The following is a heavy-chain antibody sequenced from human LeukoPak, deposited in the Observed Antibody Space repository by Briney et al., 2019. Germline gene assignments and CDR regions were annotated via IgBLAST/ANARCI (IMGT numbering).Heavy chain of an antibody. D-gene: IGHD3-10*01. J-gene: IGHJ3*02. CDR3: AREHYSVISDAFDI. Sequence: SETLSLTCTVSGGSISSSSYYWGWIRQPPGKGLEWIGSIYYSGSTYYNPSLKSRVTISVDTSKNQFSLKLSSVTAADTAVYYCAREHYSVISDAFDIWGQGTMVTVSS. V-gene: IGHV4-39*07. CDR2: IYYSGST. CDR1: GGSISSSSYY.